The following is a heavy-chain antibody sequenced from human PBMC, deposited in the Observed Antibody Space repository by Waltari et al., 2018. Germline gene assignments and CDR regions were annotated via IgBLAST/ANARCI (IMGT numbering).Heavy chain of an antibody. V-gene: IGHV5-51*01. J-gene: IGHJ4*02. CDR3: AQGGHSSYIF. Sequence: EAHLVQSGAEVKRPGESLKISCQTSGYKFTTNWFSWLRQMPGKGLEWVGSIYPSDSDTKYNSSFEGHVTISADRSTTTTYLQWTSLRASDTATYYCAQGGHSSYIFWGQGVLVSVSS. D-gene: IGHD3-9*01. CDR2: IYPSDSDT. CDR1: GYKFTTNW.